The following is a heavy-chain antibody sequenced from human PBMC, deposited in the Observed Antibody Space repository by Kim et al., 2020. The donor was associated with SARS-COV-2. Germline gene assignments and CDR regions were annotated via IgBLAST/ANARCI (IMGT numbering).Heavy chain of an antibody. CDR3: ARALQGYDILTGYYNGAFDI. CDR2: IYYSGST. CDR1: GGSISSYY. J-gene: IGHJ3*02. V-gene: IGHV4-59*01. Sequence: SETLSLTCTVSGGSISSYYWSWIRQPPGKGLEWIGYIYYSGSTNYNPSLKSRVTISVDTSKNQFSLKLSSVTAADTAVYYCARALQGYDILTGYYNGAFDIWGQGTMVTVSS. D-gene: IGHD3-9*01.